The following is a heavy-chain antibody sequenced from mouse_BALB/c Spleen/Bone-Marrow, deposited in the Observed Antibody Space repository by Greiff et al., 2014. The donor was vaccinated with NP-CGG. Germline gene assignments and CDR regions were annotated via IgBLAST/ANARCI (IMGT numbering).Heavy chain of an antibody. Sequence: QVQLQQSGAELVKPGASVKLSCKASGYTFTSYWMHWVKLRPGQGLEWIGEINPSNDGANYNEKFKRKATLTVDKSSSTAYMQLTNLTSEDSGVKYGTVSRDFDYWGQGTTLTVSS. V-gene: IGHV1S16*01. CDR1: GYTFTSYW. CDR2: INPSNDGA. J-gene: IGHJ2*01. CDR3: TVSRDFDY.